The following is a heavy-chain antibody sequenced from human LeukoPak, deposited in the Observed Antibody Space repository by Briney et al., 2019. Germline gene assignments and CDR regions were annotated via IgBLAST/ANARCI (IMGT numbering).Heavy chain of an antibody. Sequence: ASVKVSCKASGYTFTGYYMHWVRQAPGQGLEWMGWINPNSGGTNYAQNFQGRVTLTRDTSISTAYMELRRLRSDDTAVYYCARGDCSGGSCYGLGDYWGQGTLVTVSS. J-gene: IGHJ4*02. CDR2: INPNSGGT. CDR1: GYTFTGYY. D-gene: IGHD2-15*01. CDR3: ARGDCSGGSCYGLGDY. V-gene: IGHV1-2*02.